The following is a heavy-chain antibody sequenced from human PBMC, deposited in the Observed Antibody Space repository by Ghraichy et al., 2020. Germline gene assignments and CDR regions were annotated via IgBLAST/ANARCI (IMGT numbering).Heavy chain of an antibody. CDR1: GFTVSSNY. Sequence: GGSLRLSCEASGFTVSSNYMSWVRQAPGKGLEWVSLIDSDGSTFYAAYVMCRFTISRDNSKNTLFLQMNSLRAEDTAVYFCANMWQQADYCGRGTLVTVSS. V-gene: IGHV3-53*01. CDR3: ANMWQQADY. J-gene: IGHJ4*02. CDR2: IDSDGST. D-gene: IGHD6-13*01.